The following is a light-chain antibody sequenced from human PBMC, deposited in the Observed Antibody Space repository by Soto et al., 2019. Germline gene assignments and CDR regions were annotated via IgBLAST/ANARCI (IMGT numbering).Light chain of an antibody. CDR2: DAS. Sequence: EIVMTQSPATLSVSPGERATLSCRASQSVGGNLAWYQQRPGRAPRLLIYDASTRATDIPARFSGSGSGTEFTLTIRSLQSEDFALYYCQQYNNWPLYTFGQGTKLEI. J-gene: IGKJ2*01. CDR1: QSVGGN. CDR3: QQYNNWPLYT. V-gene: IGKV3-15*01.